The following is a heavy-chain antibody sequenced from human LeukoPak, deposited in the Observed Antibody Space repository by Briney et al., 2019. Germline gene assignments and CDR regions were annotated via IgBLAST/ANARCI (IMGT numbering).Heavy chain of an antibody. CDR3: ARDLGPATYDY. J-gene: IGHJ4*02. D-gene: IGHD3-16*01. V-gene: IGHV1-18*04. CDR1: GYTFTSYY. CDR2: ISAYNGNT. Sequence: ASVKVSCKASGYTFTSYYMHWVRQAPGQGLEWMGWISAYNGNTNYAQKLQGRVTMTTDTSTSTAYMELRSLRSDDTAVYYCARDLGPATYDYWGQGTLVTVSS.